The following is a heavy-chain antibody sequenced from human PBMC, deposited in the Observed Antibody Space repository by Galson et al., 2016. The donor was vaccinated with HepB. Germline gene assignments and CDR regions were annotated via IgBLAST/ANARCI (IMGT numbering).Heavy chain of an antibody. CDR1: GYTFPDYY. D-gene: IGHD2/OR15-2a*01. V-gene: IGHV1-2*06. Sequence: SVKVSCKASGYTFPDYYIQWVRQAPGQGLEWMGRINPNSGGTNFAQKFQGRVTMTRDTSISTAYMELSGLTPDDTAVYYCARDRIRGFTSTYVVPEYWGQGTLVTVSS. J-gene: IGHJ4*02. CDR3: ARDRIRGFTSTYVVPEY. CDR2: INPNSGGT.